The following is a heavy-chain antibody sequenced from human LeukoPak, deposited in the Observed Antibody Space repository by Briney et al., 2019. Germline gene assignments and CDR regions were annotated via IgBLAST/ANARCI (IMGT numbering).Heavy chain of an antibody. CDR2: IYYSGST. V-gene: IGHV4-39*07. CDR1: GGSISSSSYY. CDR3: ARADYYCSGGSCTLFDP. J-gene: IGHJ5*02. Sequence: PSETLSLTCTVSGGSISSSSYYWGWIRQPPGKGLEWIGSIYYSGSTYYNPSLKSRVTISVDTSKNQFSLKLSSVTAADTAVYYCARADYYCSGGSCTLFDPWGQGTLATVSS. D-gene: IGHD2-15*01.